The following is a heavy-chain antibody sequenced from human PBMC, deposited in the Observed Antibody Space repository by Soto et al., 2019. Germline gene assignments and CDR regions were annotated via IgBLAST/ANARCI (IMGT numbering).Heavy chain of an antibody. CDR3: ARIRVMAYYHAMDV. CDR2: ISPHNSNT. D-gene: IGHD2-8*01. J-gene: IGHJ6*02. Sequence: ASVKVSCKASGYTFSNYGVSWVRQAPGQGLEWMGWISPHNSNTHYAQKFQGRVTMTRNTSISTAYMELGSLRSEDTAVYYCARIRVMAYYHAMDVWGQGTTVTVSS. V-gene: IGHV1-18*04. CDR1: GYTFSNYG.